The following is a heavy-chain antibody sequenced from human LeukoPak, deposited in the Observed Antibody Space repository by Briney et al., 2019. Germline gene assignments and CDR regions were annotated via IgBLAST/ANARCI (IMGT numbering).Heavy chain of an antibody. D-gene: IGHD6-13*01. Sequence: PGASLRLSCAASGFTFSSYAMSWVRQAPGKGLEWVSAISGSGGSTYYADSVKGRFTISRDNSKNTLYLQMNSLRAEDTAVYYCARDWAAGSNWFDPWGQGTLVTVSS. V-gene: IGHV3-23*01. CDR1: GFTFSSYA. CDR2: ISGSGGST. CDR3: ARDWAAGSNWFDP. J-gene: IGHJ5*02.